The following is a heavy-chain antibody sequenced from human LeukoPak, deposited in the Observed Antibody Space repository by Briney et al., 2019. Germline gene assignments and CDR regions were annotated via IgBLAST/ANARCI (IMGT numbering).Heavy chain of an antibody. Sequence: GGSLRLSCAASGFTFSSYSMNWVRQAPGKGLEWVSSISSSSSYIYYADSVKGRFTISRDNAKNSLYLQMNSLRAEDTAVYYCATGLGGEVVVVPAATGDYVDYWGQGTLVTVSS. CDR3: ATGLGGEVVVVPAATGDYVDY. D-gene: IGHD2-2*01. V-gene: IGHV3-21*01. CDR1: GFTFSSYS. CDR2: ISSSSSYI. J-gene: IGHJ4*02.